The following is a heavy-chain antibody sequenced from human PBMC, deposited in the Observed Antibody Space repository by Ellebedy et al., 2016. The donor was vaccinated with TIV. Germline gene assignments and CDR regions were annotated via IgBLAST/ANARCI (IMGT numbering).Heavy chain of an antibody. J-gene: IGHJ5*02. CDR2: ISSTSIHK. CDR1: GFTVSAYS. D-gene: IGHD1-1*01. Sequence: PGGSLRLSCAASGFTVSAYSMNWVRQTPGKGLEWLSSISSTSIHKHYADSVKGRFTISRDNAQNSLYLQMNSLSAEDPVVYYCVRDIAPWNLPARWFDPWGQGTLVTVSS. V-gene: IGHV3-21*01. CDR3: VRDIAPWNLPARWFDP.